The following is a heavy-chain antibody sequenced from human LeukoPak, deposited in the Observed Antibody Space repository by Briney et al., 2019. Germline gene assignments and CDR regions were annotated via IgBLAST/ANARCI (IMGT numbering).Heavy chain of an antibody. CDR2: ISSSGNTI. CDR1: GFTFSSYE. Sequence: GGSLRLSCAASGFTFSSYEMNWVRQAPGKGLEWVSYISSSGNTIYYADSVKGRFTISRDNAKNSLYLQMNSLRAEDTAVYYCARDFTVVNPTYYHYGMDVWGQGTTVTVSS. D-gene: IGHD4-23*01. V-gene: IGHV3-48*03. J-gene: IGHJ6*02. CDR3: ARDFTVVNPTYYHYGMDV.